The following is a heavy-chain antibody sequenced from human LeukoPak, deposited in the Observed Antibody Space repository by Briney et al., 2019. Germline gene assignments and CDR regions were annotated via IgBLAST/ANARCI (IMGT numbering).Heavy chain of an antibody. J-gene: IGHJ4*02. CDR2: ISSSGSTI. CDR1: GFTFGDYY. CDR3: ARDGANFYDFWSGYHDY. D-gene: IGHD3-3*01. Sequence: PGGSLRLSCAASGFTFGDYYMSWIRQAPGKGLEWVSYISSSGSTIYYADSVKGRFTISRDNAKNSLYLQVNSLRAEDTAVYYCARDGANFYDFWSGYHDYWGQGTLVTVSS. V-gene: IGHV3-11*01.